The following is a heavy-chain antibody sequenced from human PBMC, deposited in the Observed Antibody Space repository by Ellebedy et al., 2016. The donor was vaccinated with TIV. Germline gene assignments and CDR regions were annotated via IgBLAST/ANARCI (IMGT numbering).Heavy chain of an antibody. Sequence: GESLKISCAASGFTFSSYWTHWVRHAPGKGLVWVSRTNSDGSSTSYTDSVKGRFTISRDNAKNTLYLQMNSLRAEDTAVYYCTASPTYYDIWSGYYGGGRFDYWGQGTLVTVSS. CDR3: TASPTYYDIWSGYYGGGRFDY. V-gene: IGHV3-74*01. D-gene: IGHD3-3*01. J-gene: IGHJ4*02. CDR2: TNSDGSST. CDR1: GFTFSSYW.